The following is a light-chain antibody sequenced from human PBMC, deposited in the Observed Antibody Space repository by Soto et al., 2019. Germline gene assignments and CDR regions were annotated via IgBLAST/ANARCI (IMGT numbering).Light chain of an antibody. V-gene: IGKV3-15*01. CDR1: ESVXRN. J-gene: IGKJ5*01. Sequence: GLTQCPSTLSVSPAESATLSCRASESVXRNFAWYKQKPGQAPRLLTXAQSTRATAIPERFSGGGSGKEFTLTIISMQSADFVGYYCQQYNRWPTITFGQGTRLEIK. CDR3: QQYNRWPTIT. CDR2: AQS.